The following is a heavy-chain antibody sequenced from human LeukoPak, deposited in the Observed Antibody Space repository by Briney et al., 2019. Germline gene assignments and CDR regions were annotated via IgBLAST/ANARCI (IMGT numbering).Heavy chain of an antibody. V-gene: IGHV3-20*04. CDR1: GFTFDDYG. Sequence: GGSLRLSCAASGFTFDDYGVSWVRQAPGKGLEWVSGINWNGGSTGYADSVNGLFTISRDNAKNSLYLQMNSLRAEDTALYYCAREPTTGTTFDYWGQGTLVTVSS. CDR3: AREPTTGTTFDY. CDR2: INWNGGST. D-gene: IGHD1-1*01. J-gene: IGHJ4*02.